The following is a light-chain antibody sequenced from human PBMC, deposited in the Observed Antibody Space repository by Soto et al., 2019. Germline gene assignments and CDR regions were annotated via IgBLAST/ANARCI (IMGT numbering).Light chain of an antibody. CDR2: DAS. V-gene: IGKV1-5*01. CDR1: QPISSW. Sequence: DIQMTQSPSTLSASVGDRVTITCRASQPISSWLAWYQQKPGKAPQLLIYDASGLENGVPSRFSGRGSGTEFTLTISGQQPDDFATYFCQQYKSNLYTFGQGTKLEIK. J-gene: IGKJ2*01. CDR3: QQYKSNLYT.